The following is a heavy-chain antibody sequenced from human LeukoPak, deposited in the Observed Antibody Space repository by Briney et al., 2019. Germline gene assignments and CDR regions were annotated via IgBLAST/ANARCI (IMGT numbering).Heavy chain of an antibody. CDR1: GYTFTSYA. CDR2: ISAYNGNT. Sequence: ASVKVSCDASGYTFTSYAFSCVPEAPGQGLEWMGWISAYNGNTNYAQNLQGRVTMTTDTSTSTAYMELRSLRSDDTAVYYCAREGGATILDYWGQGTLVTVSS. D-gene: IGHD5-12*01. V-gene: IGHV1-18*01. CDR3: AREGGATILDY. J-gene: IGHJ4*02.